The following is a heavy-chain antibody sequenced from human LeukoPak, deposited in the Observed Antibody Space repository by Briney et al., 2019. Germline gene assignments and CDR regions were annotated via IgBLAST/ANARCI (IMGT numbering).Heavy chain of an antibody. Sequence: SGPTLVNPTQTLTLTCAFSGFSLSTSGVGVGWVRQPPGKALEWLALIYWDDDKRYSPSLKSRLTITKDTSKNQVVLTMTNMDPVDTATYYCAHGTAARFYFDYWGQGTLVTVSS. D-gene: IGHD6-6*01. CDR2: IYWDDDK. V-gene: IGHV2-5*02. CDR1: GFSLSTSGVG. CDR3: AHGTAARFYFDY. J-gene: IGHJ4*02.